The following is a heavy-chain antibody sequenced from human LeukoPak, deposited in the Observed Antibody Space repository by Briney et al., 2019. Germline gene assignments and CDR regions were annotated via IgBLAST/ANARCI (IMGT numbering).Heavy chain of an antibody. CDR3: AREEGGFVACDI. Sequence: ASVKVSCKASGYTFTGYYMNWVRQAPGQGLEWMGWINPNSGDTSYAQNFQGRVTMTRDTSISTVYMELSRLRSDDTAVYYCAREEGGFVACDIGGQGTMVTVSS. CDR1: GYTFTGYY. D-gene: IGHD3-16*01. CDR2: INPNSGDT. J-gene: IGHJ3*02. V-gene: IGHV1-2*02.